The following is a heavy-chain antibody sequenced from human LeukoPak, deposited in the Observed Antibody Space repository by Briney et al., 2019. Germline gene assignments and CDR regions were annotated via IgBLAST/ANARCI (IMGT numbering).Heavy chain of an antibody. CDR1: GFTFSDSY. CDR3: VRARHGDYFDP. D-gene: IGHD4-17*01. Sequence: GGSLRLSCAASGFTFSDSYMDWVRQAPGKGLQWVGRIRNKPHSYTTDYAASVKGRFTISRDDSKNSLFLQMNTLKTEDTAVYYCVRARHGDYFDPWGLGTLVTVSS. V-gene: IGHV3-72*01. CDR2: IRNKPHSYTT. J-gene: IGHJ4*02.